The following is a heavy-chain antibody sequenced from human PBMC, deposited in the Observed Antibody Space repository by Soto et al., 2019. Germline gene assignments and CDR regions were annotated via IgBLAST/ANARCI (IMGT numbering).Heavy chain of an antibody. CDR2: LSSSSTYI. V-gene: IGHV3-21*01. D-gene: IGHD4-17*01. Sequence: EVQLVESGGGLVKPGGSLRLSCAASGFTFSSYNMNWVRKAPGKGLEWVSSLSSSSTYIYYADSVKGRFTISRDNAKNSLYLQMNSLRAEDTAVYYCAGGGINYGEYRSMDVWGKGTTVTVSS. CDR1: GFTFSSYN. CDR3: AGGGINYGEYRSMDV. J-gene: IGHJ6*03.